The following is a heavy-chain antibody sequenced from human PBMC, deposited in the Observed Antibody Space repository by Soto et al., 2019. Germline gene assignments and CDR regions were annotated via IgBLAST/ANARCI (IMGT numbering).Heavy chain of an antibody. CDR3: ARRPSSIAASPRGYYYYGMDV. CDR1: GFTFSSYS. D-gene: IGHD6-6*01. J-gene: IGHJ6*02. V-gene: IGHV3-21*01. Sequence: VGSLRLSCAASGFTFSSYSMNWVRQAPGKGLEWVSSISSSSSYIYYADSVKGRFTISRDNAKNSLYLQMNSLRAEDTAVYYCARRPSSIAASPRGYYYYGMDVWGQGTTVTVSS. CDR2: ISSSSSYI.